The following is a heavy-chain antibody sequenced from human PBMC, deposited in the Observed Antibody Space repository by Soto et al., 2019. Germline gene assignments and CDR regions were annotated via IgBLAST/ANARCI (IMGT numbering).Heavy chain of an antibody. D-gene: IGHD4-4*01. CDR3: ARGRDDYKRSWYYFDY. V-gene: IGHV4-30-2*01. CDR1: GGSISSGGYS. J-gene: IGHJ4*02. CDR2: TFHSGST. Sequence: PSETLSLTCAVSGGSISSGGYSWSWIRQPPGKGPEWIGYTFHSGSTYYNPSLKGRLTISVDKSKNQFSLKLNSVTAADTAVYYCARGRDDYKRSWYYFDYWGQGALVTVSS.